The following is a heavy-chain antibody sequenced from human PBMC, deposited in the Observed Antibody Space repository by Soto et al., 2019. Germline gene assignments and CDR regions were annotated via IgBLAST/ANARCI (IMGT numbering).Heavy chain of an antibody. CDR2: INHSGST. CDR1: GGSFSGYY. D-gene: IGHD3-10*01. J-gene: IGHJ4*02. V-gene: IGHV4-34*01. CDR3: ARVAEIYYGSGSYYKSFAY. Sequence: SETLSLTCAVYGGSFSGYYWSWIRQPPGKGLEWIGEINHSGSTNYNPSLKSRVTISVDTSKNQFSLKLSSVTAADTAVYYCARVAEIYYGSGSYYKSFAYWGQGTLVTVSS.